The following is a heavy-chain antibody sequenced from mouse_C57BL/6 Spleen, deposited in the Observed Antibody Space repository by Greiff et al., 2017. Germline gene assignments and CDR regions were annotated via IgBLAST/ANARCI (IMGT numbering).Heavy chain of an antibody. V-gene: IGHV1-78*01. D-gene: IGHD2-13*01. Sequence: VQLQQSDAELVKPGASVTISCKVSGYTFTDHTIHWMKQRPVQGLEWIGSIYPRDGSTTCNEKFKGKATLTADKSSSTAYMQLNSLASEDSAVDCCASSGYGDYGAYWGQGTLVTVSA. CDR2: IYPRDGST. CDR1: GYTFTDHT. J-gene: IGHJ3*01. CDR3: ASSGYGDYGAY.